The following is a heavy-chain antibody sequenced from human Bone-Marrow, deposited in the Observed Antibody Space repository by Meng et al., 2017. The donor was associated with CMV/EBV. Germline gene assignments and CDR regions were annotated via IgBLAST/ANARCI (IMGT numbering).Heavy chain of an antibody. J-gene: IGHJ5*02. Sequence: SVKFSCKASGGTFSSYAISWVRQAPGQGLEWMGGIIPIFGTENYAQKFQGRVTITTDDSTSTAYMELRSLCSDDTAVYYCARPGDSSGSMEFDPWGQGTLVTVSS. CDR2: IIPIFGTE. CDR1: GGTFSSYA. CDR3: ARPGDSSGSMEFDP. D-gene: IGHD3-22*01. V-gene: IGHV1-69*05.